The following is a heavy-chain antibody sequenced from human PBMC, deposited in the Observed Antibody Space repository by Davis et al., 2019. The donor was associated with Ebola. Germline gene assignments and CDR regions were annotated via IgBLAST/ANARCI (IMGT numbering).Heavy chain of an antibody. V-gene: IGHV3-73*01. CDR1: GFTFSSYA. CDR2: IRSKANSYAT. D-gene: IGHD2-2*01. Sequence: GESLKISCAASGFTFSSYAMHWVRQASGKGLEWVGRIRSKANSYATAYAASVKGRFTISRDDSKNTLYLQMNSLTTEDTAVYYCSTDGCISTSCQNGDFDYWGQGTLVTVSS. CDR3: STDGCISTSCQNGDFDY. J-gene: IGHJ4*02.